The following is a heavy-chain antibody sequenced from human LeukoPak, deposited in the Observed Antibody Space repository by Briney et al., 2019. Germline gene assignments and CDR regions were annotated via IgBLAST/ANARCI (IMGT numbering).Heavy chain of an antibody. J-gene: IGHJ4*02. V-gene: IGHV3-30*03. CDR1: GFTFSSYG. D-gene: IGHD6-19*01. CDR3: SRDIVEVAEDY. Sequence: GGSLRLSCAASGFTFSSYGMHWVRQAPGKGLEWVAVISYDGSNKYYADSVKGRFTISRDNSKNTLYLQMDSLRAEDTAVYYCSRDIVEVAEDYWGQGTLVTVSS. CDR2: ISYDGSNK.